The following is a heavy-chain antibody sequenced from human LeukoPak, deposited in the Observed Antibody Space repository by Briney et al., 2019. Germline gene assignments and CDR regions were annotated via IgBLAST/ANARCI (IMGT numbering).Heavy chain of an antibody. CDR2: IRGSGSTT. CDR3: AKDLGDSSPLGTDY. Sequence: PGGSLRLSCAASGFTFSNYAMTWVRQAPGKGLEWVSGIRGSGSTTYHADSVKGRFTISRDNSKSTLYLQMNSLRAEDTAVYYCAKDLGDSSPLGTDYWGQGTLVTVSS. CDR1: GFTFSNYA. D-gene: IGHD3-22*01. J-gene: IGHJ4*02. V-gene: IGHV3-23*01.